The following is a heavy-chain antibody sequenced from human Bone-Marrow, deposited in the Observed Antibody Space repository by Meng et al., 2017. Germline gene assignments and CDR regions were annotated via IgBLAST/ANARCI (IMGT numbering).Heavy chain of an antibody. CDR3: ARDLVLRYGSGSYSY. Sequence: GESLKISCSTSGFTFSSYAIHWVRQAPGKGLEWVAVISYDGSNKYYADSLKGRFTISRDNSKNTLYLQMNSLRAEDTAVYYCARDLVLRYGSGSYSYWGQGTLVTVSS. J-gene: IGHJ4*02. CDR1: GFTFSSYA. V-gene: IGHV3-30*04. D-gene: IGHD3-10*01. CDR2: ISYDGSNK.